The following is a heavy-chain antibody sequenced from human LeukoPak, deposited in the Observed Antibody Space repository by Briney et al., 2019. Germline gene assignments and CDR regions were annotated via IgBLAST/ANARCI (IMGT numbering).Heavy chain of an antibody. Sequence: GGSLRLSCAASGFTFNSYAMSWVRQAPGKGLEWVSAVSRFGGATYYADSAKGRFTISRDNSNNTVYLQMNSLRVGDTALYYCVKHVGSRWSNNRFDPWGQGTLVTVS. CDR3: VKHVGSRWSNNRFDP. CDR2: VSRFGGAT. J-gene: IGHJ5*02. D-gene: IGHD6-13*01. CDR1: GFTFNSYA. V-gene: IGHV3-23*01.